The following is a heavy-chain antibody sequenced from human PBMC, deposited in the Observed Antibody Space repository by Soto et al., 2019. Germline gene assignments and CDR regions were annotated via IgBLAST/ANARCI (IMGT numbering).Heavy chain of an antibody. CDR3: ARGRYGDY. J-gene: IGHJ4*02. CDR2: ISAHNGNT. CDR1: GYTFTSYG. V-gene: IGHV1-18*01. D-gene: IGHD1-1*01. Sequence: QVHLVQSGAEVKKPGASVKVSCKASGYTFTSYGITWVRQAPGEGLEWMGWISAHNGNTDYAQKLQGRVIVTRDTSTSTAYMELRSVISDDAAVYYCARGRYGDYWGQGARVTVSS.